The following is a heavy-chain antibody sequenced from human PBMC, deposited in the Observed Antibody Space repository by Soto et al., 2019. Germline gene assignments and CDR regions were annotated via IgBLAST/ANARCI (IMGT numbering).Heavy chain of an antibody. CDR2: IFYTGSS. D-gene: IGHD1-1*01. J-gene: IGHJ4*02. CDR1: GDSFTTYY. CDR3: ARTTTLENYVDS. Sequence: QVQLQESGPGLVSPSETLSLTCTVSGDSFTTYYWSWSRQPPGKGLEWIGYIFYTGSSIYTPSLKCRVTMSVDMSKREFSLKLRSVTPADTALYYCARTTTLENYVDSWGLGTLVTVAA. V-gene: IGHV4-59*01.